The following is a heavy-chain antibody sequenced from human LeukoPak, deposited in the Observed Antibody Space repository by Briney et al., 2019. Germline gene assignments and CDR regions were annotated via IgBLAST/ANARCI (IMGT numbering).Heavy chain of an antibody. CDR3: AKYLFEPRNSYFDS. CDR1: GFTFSNSA. CDR2: IGGNGDST. V-gene: IGHV3-23*01. D-gene: IGHD1-7*01. Sequence: PPGGSLRLSCAASGFTFSNSAMSWVRQAPGKGLEWVSSIGGNGDSTYYADSVKGRFTISRDNSKNTLYLHMISLRVEDTAIYYCAKYLFEPRNSYFDSWGQGTLVTVSS. J-gene: IGHJ4*02.